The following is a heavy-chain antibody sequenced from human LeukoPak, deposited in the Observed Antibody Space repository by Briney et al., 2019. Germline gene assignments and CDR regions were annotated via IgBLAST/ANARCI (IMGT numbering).Heavy chain of an antibody. CDR3: ARDAIAAAGTQLPYYYYYMDV. D-gene: IGHD6-13*01. CDR2: INSNSGDT. CDR1: GYTFTGYY. J-gene: IGHJ6*03. V-gene: IGHV1-2*02. Sequence: ASVKVSCKASGYTFTGYYMHWVRQAPGQGLEWMGWINSNSGDTNYAQKFQGRVTMTRDTSIITAYMDLSRLRSDDTAVYYCARDAIAAAGTQLPYYYYYMDVWGKGTTVTISS.